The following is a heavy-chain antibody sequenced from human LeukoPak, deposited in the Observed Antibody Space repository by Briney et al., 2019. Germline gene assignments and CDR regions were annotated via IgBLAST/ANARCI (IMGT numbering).Heavy chain of an antibody. V-gene: IGHV1-69*06. CDR1: GGTFSSYA. Sequence: SVKVSCKASGGTFSSYAISWVRQAPGQGLEWMGGIIPIFGTANYAQKFQGRVTITADKSTSTAYMVLSSLRSEDTAVYYCARGTQWAAYYYMDVWGKGTTVTVSS. J-gene: IGHJ6*03. D-gene: IGHD2-8*01. CDR3: ARGTQWAAYYYMDV. CDR2: IIPIFGTA.